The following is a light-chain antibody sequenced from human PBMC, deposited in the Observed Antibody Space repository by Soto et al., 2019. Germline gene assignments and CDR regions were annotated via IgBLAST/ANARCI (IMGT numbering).Light chain of an antibody. CDR3: QQRFSWPPT. Sequence: EFGLTQSPATLSLSPGEGATPSCRASQSVSRHLAWYQQKPGQAPRPPIHDTSTRATGVPDTFSGSGSGTEFTLTISSLEPEDFAMYYCQQRFSWPPTFGGGTHVEIK. V-gene: IGKV3-11*01. CDR1: QSVSRH. CDR2: DTS. J-gene: IGKJ4*01.